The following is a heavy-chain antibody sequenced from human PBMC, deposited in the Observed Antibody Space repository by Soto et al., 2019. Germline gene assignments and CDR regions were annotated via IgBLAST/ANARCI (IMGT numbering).Heavy chain of an antibody. D-gene: IGHD1-7*01. CDR2: IYYSGST. CDR3: ARDLAGTQT. Sequence: SETLSLTCTVSGGSISSYYWSWIRQPPGKGLEWIGYIYYSGSTNYNPSLKSRVTTSVDTSKNQFSLKLSSVTAADTAVYYCARDLAGTQTWGQGTLVTVSS. CDR1: GGSISSYY. J-gene: IGHJ5*02. V-gene: IGHV4-59*01.